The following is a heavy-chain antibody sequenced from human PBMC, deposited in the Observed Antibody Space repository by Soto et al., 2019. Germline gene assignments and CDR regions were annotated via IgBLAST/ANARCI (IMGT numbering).Heavy chain of an antibody. CDR3: ARDGGRHSGGIDY. CDR1: GGTFSSYS. J-gene: IGHJ4*02. Sequence: SVKVSCKASGGTFSSYSTNWVRQAPGQGLEWMGEIIPIFGTANYAQKFQGRVTITADESTSTAYMELSSLRSEDTAVYYCARDGGRHSGGIDYWGQGTLVTVSS. CDR2: IIPIFGTA. V-gene: IGHV1-69*13. D-gene: IGHD1-26*01.